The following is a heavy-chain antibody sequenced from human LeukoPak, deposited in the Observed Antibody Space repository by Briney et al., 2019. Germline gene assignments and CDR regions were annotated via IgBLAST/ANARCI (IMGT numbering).Heavy chain of an antibody. CDR3: ARDGPDHLWELPHYYFDY. CDR2: IKQDGSEK. V-gene: IGHV3-7*01. Sequence: GGSLRLSCAASGFTFSSYWMSWVRQAPGKGLEWVANIKQDGSEKYYVDSVKGRFTISRDNAKNSLYLQMNSLRAEDTAVYYCARDGPDHLWELPHYYFDYWGQGTLVTVSS. J-gene: IGHJ4*02. CDR1: GFTFSSYW. D-gene: IGHD1-26*01.